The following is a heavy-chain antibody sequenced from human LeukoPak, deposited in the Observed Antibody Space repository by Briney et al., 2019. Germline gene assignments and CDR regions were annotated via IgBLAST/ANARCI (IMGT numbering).Heavy chain of an antibody. CDR1: GGSISSYY. V-gene: IGHV4-59*01. Sequence: SETLSLTCTVPGGSISSYYWSWIRQPPGKGLEWIGYIYYSGSTNYNPSLKSRVTISVDTSKNQFSLKLSSVTAADTAVYYCARGEEGYSSGWSNWFDPWGQGTLVTVSS. CDR3: ARGEEGYSSGWSNWFDP. CDR2: IYYSGST. D-gene: IGHD6-19*01. J-gene: IGHJ5*02.